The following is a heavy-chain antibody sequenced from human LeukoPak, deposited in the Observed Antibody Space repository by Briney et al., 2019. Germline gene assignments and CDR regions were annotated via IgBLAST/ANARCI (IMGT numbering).Heavy chain of an antibody. CDR3: AGGGPYVDYRFDY. Sequence: ASVKVSCKASGYTFTSYYLHWVRQAPGQGLEWMGIINPSGGNTKYAQKFQDRVTMTRDTSTNTVYMELNSLRFEDTAIYYCAGGGPYVDYRFDYWGQGTLVTVSS. CDR2: INPSGGNT. CDR1: GYTFTSYY. J-gene: IGHJ4*02. V-gene: IGHV1-46*01. D-gene: IGHD4-17*01.